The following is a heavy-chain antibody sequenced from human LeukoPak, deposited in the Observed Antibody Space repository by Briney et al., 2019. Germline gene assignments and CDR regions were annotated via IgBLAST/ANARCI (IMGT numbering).Heavy chain of an antibody. D-gene: IGHD1-26*01. CDR1: GYTFTSYG. V-gene: IGHV1-2*02. Sequence: GASVKVSCKASGYTFTSYGISWVRQAPGQRLEWMGWINPNSGGTNYAQKFQGRVTMTRDTSISTAYMELSRLRSDDTAVYYCARAFSASYLYNWFDPWGQGTLVTVSS. J-gene: IGHJ5*02. CDR3: ARAFSASYLYNWFDP. CDR2: INPNSGGT.